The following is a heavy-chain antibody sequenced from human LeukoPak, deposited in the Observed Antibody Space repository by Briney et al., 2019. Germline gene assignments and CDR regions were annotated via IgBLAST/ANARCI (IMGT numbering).Heavy chain of an antibody. D-gene: IGHD3-10*01. V-gene: IGHV3-7*01. Sequence: GGSLRLSCAASGFPFSTYTMNWVRQAPGKGLEWVANIKQDGSEKYYVDSVKGRFTISRDNAKNSLYLQMNSLRAEDTAVYYCAREGYGSGPWGQGTLVTVSS. CDR3: AREGYGSGP. J-gene: IGHJ5*02. CDR1: GFPFSTYT. CDR2: IKQDGSEK.